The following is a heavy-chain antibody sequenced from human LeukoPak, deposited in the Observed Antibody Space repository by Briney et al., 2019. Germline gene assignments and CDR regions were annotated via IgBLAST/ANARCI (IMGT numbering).Heavy chain of an antibody. J-gene: IGHJ4*02. CDR1: GYTFTSYY. D-gene: IGHD1-26*01. CDR3: ARLGGSYCFDY. Sequence: GASVKVSCKASGYTFTSYYMHWVRQAPGQGLEWMGIINPSGGSTSYAQKFQGRVTMTRDMSTSTVYMELSSLRSEDTAVYYCARLGGSYCFDYWGQGTLVTVSS. V-gene: IGHV1-46*01. CDR2: INPSGGST.